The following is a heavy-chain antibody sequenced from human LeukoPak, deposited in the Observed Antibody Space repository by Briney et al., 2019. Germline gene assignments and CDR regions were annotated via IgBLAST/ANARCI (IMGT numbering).Heavy chain of an antibody. J-gene: IGHJ4*02. D-gene: IGHD2-8*01. Sequence: NPGGSLRLSCAASGFTFRSHSVNWVRQAPGKGLEWVASISSSSSYIYYADSVKGRFTISRDNAKNSLYLQINSLRAEDTAVYYCARVSIGILLHFPYFDYWGQGTLVTVSS. V-gene: IGHV3-21*01. CDR3: ARVSIGILLHFPYFDY. CDR1: GFTFRSHS. CDR2: ISSSSSYI.